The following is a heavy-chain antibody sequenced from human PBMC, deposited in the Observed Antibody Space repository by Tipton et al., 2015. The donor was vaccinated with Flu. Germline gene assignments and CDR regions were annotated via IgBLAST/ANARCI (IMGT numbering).Heavy chain of an antibody. CDR3: ARPVPGTRGAFDI. D-gene: IGHD3-10*01. V-gene: IGHV3-7*01. J-gene: IGHJ3*02. CDR2: IKQDGSEK. CDR1: GFTFSSYW. Sequence: SLRLSCAASGFTFSSYWMSWVRQAPGKGLVWVANIKQDGSEKYYVDSVKGRFTISRDNAKNSLYLQMNSLRAEDTAVYYCARPVPGTRGAFDIWGQGTMVTVSS.